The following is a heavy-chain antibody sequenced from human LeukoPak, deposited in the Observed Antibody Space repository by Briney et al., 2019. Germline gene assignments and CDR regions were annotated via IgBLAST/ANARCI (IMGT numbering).Heavy chain of an antibody. CDR3: ARGGVLRYFDWTFDY. Sequence: ASVKVSCKASGYTVTSYAMHWVRQAPGQRLEWMGWINAGNGNTKYSQKFQGRITITRDTSASTAYMELSSLRSEDTAVYYCARGGVLRYFDWTFDYWGQGTLVTVSS. D-gene: IGHD3-9*01. CDR1: GYTVTSYA. V-gene: IGHV1-3*01. CDR2: INAGNGNT. J-gene: IGHJ4*02.